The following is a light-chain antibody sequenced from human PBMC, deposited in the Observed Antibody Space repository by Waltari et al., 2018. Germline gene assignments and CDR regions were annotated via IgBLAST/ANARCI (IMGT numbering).Light chain of an antibody. CDR3: QHYVRLPAT. CDR2: ATS. J-gene: IGKJ1*01. Sequence: RATLSCRASQSISTFLAWYQQRPGQAPRLLIYATSSRATGIPDRFSGSGSGTDFSLTISRLEPEDFAVYYCQHYVRLPATFGQGTKVEIK. V-gene: IGKV3-20*01. CDR1: QSISTF.